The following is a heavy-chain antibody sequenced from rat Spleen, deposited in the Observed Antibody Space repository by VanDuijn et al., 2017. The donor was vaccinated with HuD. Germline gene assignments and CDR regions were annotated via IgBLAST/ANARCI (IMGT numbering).Heavy chain of an antibody. CDR3: ARYSSQTRVMDA. D-gene: IGHD1-2*01. J-gene: IGHJ4*01. Sequence: QVQLKESGPGLVQPSQTLSLTCTVSGFSLTSYHVSWVRQPPGKSLVWMGTIWAGGGTNYNSAVQSRLSISRDTSKSQVFLKMNSLQPEDTGTYYCARYSSQTRVMDAWGQGASVTVSS. CDR2: IWAGGGT. CDR1: GFSLTSYH. V-gene: IGHV2-72*01.